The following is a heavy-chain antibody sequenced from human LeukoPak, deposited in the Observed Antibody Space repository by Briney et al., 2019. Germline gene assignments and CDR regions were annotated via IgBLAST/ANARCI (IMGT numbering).Heavy chain of an antibody. Sequence: KLGGSLRLSCTVSGFTLSSYEMSWIRQAPGKGLEWVGFIRNKAYGGTTEYAASVKGRFTISRDDSKSIAYLQMNSLKTEDTAVYYCTRHHYGSGSSGFDYWGQGTLVTVSS. CDR1: GFTLSSYE. D-gene: IGHD3-10*01. J-gene: IGHJ4*02. CDR2: IRNKAYGGTT. V-gene: IGHV3-49*05. CDR3: TRHHYGSGSSGFDY.